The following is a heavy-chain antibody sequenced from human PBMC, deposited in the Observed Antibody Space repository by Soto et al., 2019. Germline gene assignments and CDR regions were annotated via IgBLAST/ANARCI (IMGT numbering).Heavy chain of an antibody. CDR2: IYHSGST. V-gene: IGHV4-30-2*01. CDR3: ARGHFDSRGYSNALDY. Sequence: PSETLSLTCAVSGGSISSGGYSWSWIRQPPGKGLEWIGYIYHSGSTYYNPSLKSRVTISVDRSKNQFSLILKSVNIADSAIYYCARGHFDSRGYSNALDYWGQGIQVTVSS. J-gene: IGHJ4*02. D-gene: IGHD3-22*01. CDR1: GGSISSGGYS.